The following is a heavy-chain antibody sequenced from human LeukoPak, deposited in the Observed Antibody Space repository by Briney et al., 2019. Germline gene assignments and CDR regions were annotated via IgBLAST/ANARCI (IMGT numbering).Heavy chain of an antibody. CDR1: GFTFSSYA. Sequence: GGSLRLSCAASGFTFSSYAMHWVRQAPGKGLEWVAVISYDGSNKYYADSVKGRFTISGDNSKNTLYLQMNSLRAEDTAVYYCATLPIVGATAEIDYWGQGTLVTVSS. J-gene: IGHJ4*02. CDR2: ISYDGSNK. V-gene: IGHV3-30-3*01. CDR3: ATLPIVGATAEIDY. D-gene: IGHD1-26*01.